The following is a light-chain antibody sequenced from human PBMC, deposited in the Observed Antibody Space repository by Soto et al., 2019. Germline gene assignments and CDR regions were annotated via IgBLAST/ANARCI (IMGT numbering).Light chain of an antibody. CDR3: QQYGSSLT. CDR2: GTS. CDR1: QNISRS. Sequence: EIVLTQSPGTLSLSPGERATLSCRASQNISRSLAWYQQKPGQGPSLLIYGTSTRAGGVPARFSGSGSGTDFTLTISRLEPEDFAVYYCQQYGSSLTFGGGTKVDIK. J-gene: IGKJ4*01. V-gene: IGKV3-20*01.